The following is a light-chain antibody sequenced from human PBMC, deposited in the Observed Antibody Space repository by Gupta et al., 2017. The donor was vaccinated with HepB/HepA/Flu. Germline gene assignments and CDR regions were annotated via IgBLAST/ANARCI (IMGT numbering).Light chain of an antibody. Sequence: QSVLTPPPSASGTPGLRVTISCSGSSSNFGRDNVYWYQHLPGTAPKLLIYNDDQRPSGVPDRFSGSKSGTSASMAISGLRAEDEADYYCAAGDNSRSGYVFGTGTRVTVL. CDR1: SSNFGRDN. CDR2: NDD. J-gene: IGLJ1*01. V-gene: IGLV1-47*02. CDR3: AAGDNSRSGYV.